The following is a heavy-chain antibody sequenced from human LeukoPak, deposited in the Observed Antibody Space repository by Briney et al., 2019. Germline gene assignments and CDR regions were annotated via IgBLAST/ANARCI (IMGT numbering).Heavy chain of an antibody. D-gene: IGHD2-2*01. CDR1: GFTFSSYG. CDR2: IWNDGSNK. J-gene: IGHJ4*02. V-gene: IGHV3-33*01. CDR3: ARDYCSSTSCLFDY. Sequence: GRPLRLSCAASGFTFSSYGMHWVRKAPGQGREGVAVIWNDGSNKYYVDSVKGRFTISRDNSKNTLYLQMNSLRTEDTAVYYCARDYCSSTSCLFDYWGQGTLVTVSS.